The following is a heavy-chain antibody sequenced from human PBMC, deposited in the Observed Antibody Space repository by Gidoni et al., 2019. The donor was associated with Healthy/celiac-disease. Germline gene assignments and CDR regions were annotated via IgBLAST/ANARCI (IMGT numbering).Heavy chain of an antibody. CDR3: ARDFPMVRGVFDY. J-gene: IGHJ4*02. V-gene: IGHV3-48*03. CDR2: ISSSGSTI. Sequence: EVQLVASGGGLVQPGGSLRLSCAASGFPFSSYEMNWVRQAPGKGLEWVSYISSSGSTIYYADSVKGGFTISRDNAKNSLYLQMNSLRAEDTAVYYCARDFPMVRGVFDYWCQGTLVTVSS. D-gene: IGHD3-10*01. CDR1: GFPFSSYE.